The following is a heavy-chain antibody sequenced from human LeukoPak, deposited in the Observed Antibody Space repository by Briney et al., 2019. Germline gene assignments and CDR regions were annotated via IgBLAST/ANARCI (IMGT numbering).Heavy chain of an antibody. V-gene: IGHV3-23*01. CDR2: ISGSGGST. J-gene: IGHJ4*02. CDR1: GFTFSSYA. CDR3: AKETYYDSSGYYDGYFDY. D-gene: IGHD3-22*01. Sequence: TGGSLRLSCAASGFTFSSYAMSWVRQAPGKGLEWVSAISGSGGSTYYADSVKGRFTISRDNSKNTLYLQMNSLRAEDTAVYYCAKETYYDSSGYYDGYFDYWGQGTLVTVSS.